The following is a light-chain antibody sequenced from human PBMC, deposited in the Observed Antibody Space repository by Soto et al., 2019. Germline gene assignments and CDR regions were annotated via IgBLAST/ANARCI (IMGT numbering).Light chain of an antibody. CDR1: QDIRSD. CDR3: LQHNNYPRT. J-gene: IGKJ1*01. V-gene: IGKV1-17*01. Sequence: DIQMTQSPSSLSASVGDRVTITCRASQDIRSDLGWYQQKPGKAPKRLIYAASRLQSGVPSRFSGSGSGTEFTLTISSLDPEDFATYYCLQHNNYPRTFGQGTKVEIK. CDR2: AAS.